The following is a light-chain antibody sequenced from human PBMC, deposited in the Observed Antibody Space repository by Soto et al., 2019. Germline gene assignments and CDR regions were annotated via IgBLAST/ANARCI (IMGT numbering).Light chain of an antibody. CDR1: SSNIGSKS. CDR3: AAWDDSLNVLV. J-gene: IGLJ2*01. CDR2: SNN. Sequence: QLVLTQPPSVSGTPGQRVNMSCSGSSSNIGSKSVSWYQHLPQTAPKLLIYSNNQRPSGVPGRFSGSKSGTSASLAINGLQSDDETQYYCAAWDDSLNVLVFGGGTKVTVL. V-gene: IGLV1-44*01.